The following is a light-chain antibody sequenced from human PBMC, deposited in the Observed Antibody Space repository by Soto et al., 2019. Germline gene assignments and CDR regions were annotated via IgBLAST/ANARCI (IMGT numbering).Light chain of an antibody. CDR1: QTISSW. Sequence: DIQMTQSPSTLSGSVGDRVTITCRASQTISSWLAWYQQKPGKAPKLLIYKASTLKSGVPSRFSGSGSGTEFTLTISSLQPDDFATYYCQQSNSYSDAFGQGTKVDIK. J-gene: IGKJ1*01. CDR3: QQSNSYSDA. V-gene: IGKV1-5*03. CDR2: KAS.